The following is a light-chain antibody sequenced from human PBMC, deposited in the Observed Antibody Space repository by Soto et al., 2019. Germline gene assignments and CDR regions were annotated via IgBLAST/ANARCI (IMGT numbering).Light chain of an antibody. Sequence: DIQMTQSPSSLSASVGDRVTITCRASQSISSYLNWNQQKSGKAPKLLIYAASSLQSGVPSRFSGSRSGTDFTLTISSLQPEGFATYYCQQSYSSGWAFGQGTKV. J-gene: IGKJ1*01. V-gene: IGKV1-39*01. CDR2: AAS. CDR3: QQSYSSGWA. CDR1: QSISSY.